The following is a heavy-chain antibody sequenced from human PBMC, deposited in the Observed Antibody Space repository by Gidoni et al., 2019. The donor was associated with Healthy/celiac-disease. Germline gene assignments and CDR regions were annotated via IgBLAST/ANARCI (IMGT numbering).Heavy chain of an antibody. J-gene: IGHJ5*02. CDR2: IKQDGSEK. Sequence: EVQLVESGGGWVQPGGSLRLYCAAAGFTCSSYWMSWVRQAPGKGLEWVANIKQDGSEKYYVVSVKGRFTISRDNAKTSLYLQMNSLRAEDTAVYYCAIPKGVPKVRGVIGWFDPWGQGTLVTVSS. V-gene: IGHV3-7*05. CDR1: GFTCSSYW. CDR3: AIPKGVPKVRGVIGWFDP. D-gene: IGHD3-10*01.